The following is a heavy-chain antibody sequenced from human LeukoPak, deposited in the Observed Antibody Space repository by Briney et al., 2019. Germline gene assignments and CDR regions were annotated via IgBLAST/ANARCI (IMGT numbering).Heavy chain of an antibody. J-gene: IGHJ2*01. CDR1: GGSFSGYY. CDR3: ARLTSSWYQDWYFDL. CDR2: INHSGST. D-gene: IGHD6-13*01. V-gene: IGHV4-34*01. Sequence: SETLSLTCAVYGGSFSGYYWSWIRQPPGKGLGWIGEINHSGSTNYNPSLKSRVTMSVDTSKNQFSLKLSSVTAADTAVYYCARLTSSWYQDWYFDLWGRGTLVTVSS.